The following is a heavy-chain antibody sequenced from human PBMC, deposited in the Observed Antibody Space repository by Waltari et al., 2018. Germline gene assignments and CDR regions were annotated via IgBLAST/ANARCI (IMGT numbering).Heavy chain of an antibody. Sequence: QVQLPESGPGLVKPSETLSLTCTVSGGSISSHYWSWIRQPPGKGLEWIGYIYYSGSTNYNPSLKSRVTISVDTSKNQFSLKLSSVTAADTAVYYCARGRDSSSWYYFAYWGQGTLVTVSS. D-gene: IGHD6-13*01. CDR2: IYYSGST. J-gene: IGHJ4*02. CDR1: GGSISSHY. CDR3: ARGRDSSSWYYFAY. V-gene: IGHV4-59*11.